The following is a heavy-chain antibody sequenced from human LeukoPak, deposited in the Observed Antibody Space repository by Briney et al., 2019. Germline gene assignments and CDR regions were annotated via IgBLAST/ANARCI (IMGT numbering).Heavy chain of an antibody. D-gene: IGHD3-9*01. CDR1: GGSISSGGYY. Sequence: SETLSLTCTVSGGSISSGGYYWSWIRQPPGKGLEWIGYIYHSGSTYYNPSLKSRVTISVDRSKNQFSLKLSSVTAADTAVYYCARGILTGSDAFDIWGQGTMVTVSS. CDR3: ARGILTGSDAFDI. V-gene: IGHV4-30-2*01. CDR2: IYHSGST. J-gene: IGHJ3*02.